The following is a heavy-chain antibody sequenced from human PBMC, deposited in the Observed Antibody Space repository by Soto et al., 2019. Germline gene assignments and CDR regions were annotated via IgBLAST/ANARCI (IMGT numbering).Heavy chain of an antibody. CDR3: ARDDLLRIAAAGRQNENYYYYGMYV. CDR2: IWYDGSNK. Sequence: VQLVESGGGVVQPGRSLRLPCAASGFTFSSYGMHWVRQAPGKGLEWVAVIWYDGSNKYYADSVKGRFTISRYNPKNSLDLQVISLRAEDTAVYYCARDDLLRIAAAGRQNENYYYYGMYVWGKGTTVTVSS. J-gene: IGHJ6*04. CDR1: GFTFSSYG. V-gene: IGHV3-33*01. D-gene: IGHD6-25*01.